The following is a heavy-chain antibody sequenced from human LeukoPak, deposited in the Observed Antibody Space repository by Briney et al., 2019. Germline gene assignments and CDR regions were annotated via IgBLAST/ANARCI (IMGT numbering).Heavy chain of an antibody. J-gene: IGHJ6*02. CDR1: GFTFSSYA. CDR2: ISGSGDNT. D-gene: IGHD3-22*01. CDR3: ARADYYYDSSGYYYYYGMDV. V-gene: IGHV3-23*01. Sequence: GGSLRLSCAASGFTFSSYAMSWVRQAPGKGLEWVSGISGSGDNTYYADSVKGRFTISRDNSKNTLYLQMNSLRAEDTAVYYCARADYYYDSSGYYYYYGMDVWGQGTTVTVSS.